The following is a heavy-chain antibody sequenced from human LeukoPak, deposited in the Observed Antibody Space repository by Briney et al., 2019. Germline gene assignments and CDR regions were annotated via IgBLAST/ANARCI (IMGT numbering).Heavy chain of an antibody. CDR2: IYTSGST. CDR1: GGSISSYY. J-gene: IGHJ5*02. CDR3: ARLNDYGDYGGWFDP. V-gene: IGHV4-4*07. D-gene: IGHD4-17*01. Sequence: PSETLSLTCTVSGGSISSYYWSWIRQPAGKGLEWIGRIYTSGSTNYNPSLKSRVTMSVDTSKNQFSLKLSSVTAADTAVYYCARLNDYGDYGGWFDPWGQGTLVTVSS.